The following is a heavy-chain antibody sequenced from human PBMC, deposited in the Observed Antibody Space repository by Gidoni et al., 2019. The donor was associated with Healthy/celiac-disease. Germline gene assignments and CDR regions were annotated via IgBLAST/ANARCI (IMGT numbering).Heavy chain of an antibody. CDR3: AKSTVFGAAGTSFFDY. CDR2: ISWNSGSI. D-gene: IGHD6-13*01. J-gene: IGHJ4*02. V-gene: IGHV3-9*01. Sequence: EVQLVESGGGLVQPGRSLRLSCAASGFTFADYAMHWVRQAPGKGLEWVSGISWNSGSIGYADSVKGRFTISRDNAKNSLYLQMNSLRAEDTALYYCAKSTVFGAAGTSFFDYWGQGTLVTVSS. CDR1: GFTFADYA.